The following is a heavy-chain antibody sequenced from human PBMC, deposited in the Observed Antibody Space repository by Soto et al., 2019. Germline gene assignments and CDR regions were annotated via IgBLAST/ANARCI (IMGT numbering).Heavy chain of an antibody. CDR3: AREFRGGYYYDSSGPQYYGMDV. V-gene: IGHV4-34*01. D-gene: IGHD3-22*01. CDR1: GGSFSGYY. CDR2: INHSGST. Sequence: SETLSFTCAVYGGSFSGYYWSWIRQPPGKGLEWIGEINHSGSTNYNPSLKSRVTISVDTSKNQFSLKLSSVTAADTAVYYCAREFRGGYYYDSSGPQYYGMDVWGQGTTVTVSS. J-gene: IGHJ6*02.